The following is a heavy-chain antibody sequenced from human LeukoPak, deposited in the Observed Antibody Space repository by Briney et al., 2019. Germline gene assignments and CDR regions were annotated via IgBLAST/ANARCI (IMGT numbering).Heavy chain of an antibody. CDR1: GFTFSSYN. Sequence: QPGGSLRLSCAASGFTFSSYNMNWVRQAPGKGLEWVSYITSSSSTIYYADSVRGRFTISRDNAKNSLYLQMNNVRAEDTAMYYCATRWLQSRTVVDCWGQGTLVTVSS. V-gene: IGHV3-48*01. CDR2: ITSSSSTI. CDR3: ATRWLQSRTVVDC. J-gene: IGHJ4*02. D-gene: IGHD5-24*01.